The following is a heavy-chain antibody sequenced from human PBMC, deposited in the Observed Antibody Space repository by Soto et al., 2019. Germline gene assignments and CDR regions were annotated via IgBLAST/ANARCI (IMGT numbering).Heavy chain of an antibody. CDR3: ARDIYSTSWYVRAFDM. CDR2: INPTTTTT. CDR1: GGTFSSYA. D-gene: IGHD6-13*01. V-gene: IGHV1-46*03. J-gene: IGHJ3*02. Sequence: SVKVSCKASGGTFSSYAISWVRQAPGQGLEWMGVINPTTTTTTDAQKFQGRVTMTRDTSTSTVFLELSSLRSGDTAVYYCARDIYSTSWYVRAFDMWGQGTMVTVSS.